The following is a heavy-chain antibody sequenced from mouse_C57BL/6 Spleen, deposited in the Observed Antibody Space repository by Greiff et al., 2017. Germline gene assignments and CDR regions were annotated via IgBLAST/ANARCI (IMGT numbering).Heavy chain of an antibody. CDR2: IYPGDGDT. CDR3: ARDAGSSYGWFAY. Sequence: QVQLKQSGAELVKPGASVKISCKASGYAFSSYWMNWVKQRPGKGLEWIGQIYPGDGDTNYNGKFKGKATLTADKSSSTAYMQLSSLTSEDSAVYFCARDAGSSYGWFAYWGQGTLVTVSA. CDR1: GYAFSSYW. V-gene: IGHV1-80*01. J-gene: IGHJ3*01. D-gene: IGHD1-1*01.